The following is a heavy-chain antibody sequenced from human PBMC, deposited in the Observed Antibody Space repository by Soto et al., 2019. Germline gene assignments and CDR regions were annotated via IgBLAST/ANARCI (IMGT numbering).Heavy chain of an antibody. D-gene: IGHD4-17*01. CDR1: GFTFSSYG. CDR2: LWYDGSNK. J-gene: IGHJ6*02. V-gene: IGHV3-33*01. CDR3: ARDVQSSYGDYYYGMDV. Sequence: QVQLVESGGGVVQPGRSLRLSCAASGFTFSSYGMHWVRQAPGKGLEWVAVLWYDGSNKYYADSVKGRFTISRDNSKNTLYLQMNSLRAEDTAVYYCARDVQSSYGDYYYGMDVWGQGTTVTVSS.